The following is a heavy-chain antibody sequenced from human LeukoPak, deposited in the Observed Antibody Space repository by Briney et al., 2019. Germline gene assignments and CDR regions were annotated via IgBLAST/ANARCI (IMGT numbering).Heavy chain of an antibody. Sequence: GSLRLSCAASGFTFSSYAMSWVRQAPRKGLEWVSAISGSGGSTYYADSVKGRFTISRDNSKNTLYLQMNSLRAEDTAVYYCARVPARYSSGWLFDYWGQGTLVTVSS. CDR3: ARVPARYSSGWLFDY. J-gene: IGHJ4*02. CDR2: ISGSGGST. D-gene: IGHD6-19*01. CDR1: GFTFSSYA. V-gene: IGHV3-23*01.